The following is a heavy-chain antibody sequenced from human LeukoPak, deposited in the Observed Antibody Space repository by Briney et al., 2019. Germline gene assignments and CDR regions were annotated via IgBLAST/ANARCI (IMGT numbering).Heavy chain of an antibody. J-gene: IGHJ3*02. Sequence: SETLSLTCAVYSGSFSGYFWTWIRHSPGKGLEWIGEINHSGTTNYNPSLKNRVTVSADTSKDQFSLRLSSVSAADTAVYYYARGRIAARLLRAFDIWGQGTMVTVSS. V-gene: IGHV4-34*01. D-gene: IGHD6-6*01. CDR3: ARGRIAARLLRAFDI. CDR1: SGSFSGYF. CDR2: INHSGTT.